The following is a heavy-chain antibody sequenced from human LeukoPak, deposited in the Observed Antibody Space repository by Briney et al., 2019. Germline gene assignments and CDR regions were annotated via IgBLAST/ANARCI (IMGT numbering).Heavy chain of an antibody. Sequence: GGSLRLSCAASGFTFSSFWMGWVRQTPGKRLEWVANMNIDGSEKYYADSVKGRFTISRDNSKNTLYLQMNSLRAEDTAVYYCACGTIVFDIWGQGTMVTVSS. V-gene: IGHV3-7*01. J-gene: IGHJ3*02. CDR2: MNIDGSEK. D-gene: IGHD3-22*01. CDR1: GFTFSSFW. CDR3: ACGTIVFDI.